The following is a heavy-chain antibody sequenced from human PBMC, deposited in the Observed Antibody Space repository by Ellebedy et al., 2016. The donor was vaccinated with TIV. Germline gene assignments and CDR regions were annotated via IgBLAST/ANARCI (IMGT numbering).Heavy chain of an antibody. Sequence: GESLKISXVASGFTFRSHGIYWLRQAPGKGLEWVAVISSDGSNKYYADSVKGRFTISRDNSKNTLYLQMNSLRTDDMAVYYCARGGSSGSSDYWGQGTLVTVSS. J-gene: IGHJ4*02. CDR3: ARGGSSGSSDY. CDR2: ISSDGSNK. V-gene: IGHV3-30*03. CDR1: GFTFRSHG. D-gene: IGHD3-10*01.